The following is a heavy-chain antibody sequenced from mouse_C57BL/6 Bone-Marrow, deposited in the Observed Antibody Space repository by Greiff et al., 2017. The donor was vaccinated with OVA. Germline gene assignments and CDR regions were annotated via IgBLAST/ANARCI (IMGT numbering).Heavy chain of an antibody. Sequence: EVKLVESGGGLVQPTGSLKLSCAASGFSFNTYAMNWVRQAPGKGLEWVARIRSKSNNYATYYADSVKDRFTISRDDSESMLYLQMNNLKTEDTAMYYCVRRGYYGSFAYWGQGTLVTVSA. CDR2: IRSKSNNYAT. J-gene: IGHJ3*01. V-gene: IGHV10-1*01. CDR3: VRRGYYGSFAY. D-gene: IGHD1-1*01. CDR1: GFSFNTYA.